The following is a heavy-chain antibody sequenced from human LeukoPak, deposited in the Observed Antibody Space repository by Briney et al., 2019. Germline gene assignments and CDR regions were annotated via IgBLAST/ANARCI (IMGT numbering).Heavy chain of an antibody. CDR2: INHSGST. D-gene: IGHD6-6*01. CDR3: ARGLAARRRGFDY. V-gene: IGHV4-34*01. CDR1: GGSFSGYY. Sequence: KPSETLSLTCAVYGGSFSGYYWSWIRQPPGKGLEWIGEINHSGSTSYNPSLKSRVTISVDTSKNQFSLKLSSVTAADTAVYYCARGLAARRRGFDYWGQGTLVTVSS. J-gene: IGHJ4*02.